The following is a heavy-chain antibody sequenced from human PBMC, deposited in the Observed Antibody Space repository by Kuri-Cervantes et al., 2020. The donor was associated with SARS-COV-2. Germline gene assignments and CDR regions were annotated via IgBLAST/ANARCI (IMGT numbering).Heavy chain of an antibody. D-gene: IGHD3-10*01. CDR3: ARRFAVSYYYYYMDV. J-gene: IGHJ6*03. V-gene: IGHV3-9*01. CDR2: ISWNSGSI. CDR1: GFTFDDYA. Sequence: LSLTCAASGFTFDDYAMHWARQAPGKGLEWVSGISWNSGSIGYADSVKGRFTISRDNAKNSLYLQMNSLRAEDTALYYCARRFAVSYYYYYMDVWGKGTTVTVSS.